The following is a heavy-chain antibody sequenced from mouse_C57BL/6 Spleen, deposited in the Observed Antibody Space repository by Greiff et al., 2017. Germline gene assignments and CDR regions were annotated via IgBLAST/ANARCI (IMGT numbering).Heavy chain of an antibody. V-gene: IGHV5-4*03. J-gene: IGHJ2*01. CDR3: ARGSAVVAPFDY. D-gene: IGHD1-1*01. CDR2: ISDGGSYT. Sequence: EVKLMESGGGLVKPGGSLKLSCAASGFTFSSYAMSWVRQTPEKRLEWVATISDGGSYTYYPDNLKGRFTISRDNAKNSLYLQMSHLKSEDTAMYYCARGSAVVAPFDYWGQGTTLTVSS. CDR1: GFTFSSYA.